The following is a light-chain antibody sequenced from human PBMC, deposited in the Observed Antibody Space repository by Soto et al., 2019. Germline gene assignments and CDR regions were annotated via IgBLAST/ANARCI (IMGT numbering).Light chain of an antibody. Sequence: ENVLTQSPGTLSLSPGERATLSCRASQSVSSTYLARYQQKPGQAPRLLIYGVSSRTTGIPDRFSGSGSGTDFTLTISRLEPEDFAVYYCQQYGSSPRTFGQGTKVEIK. CDR1: QSVSSTY. CDR2: GVS. V-gene: IGKV3-20*01. J-gene: IGKJ1*01. CDR3: QQYGSSPRT.